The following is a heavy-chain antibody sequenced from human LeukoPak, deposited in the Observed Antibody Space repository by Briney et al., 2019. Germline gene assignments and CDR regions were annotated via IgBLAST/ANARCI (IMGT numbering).Heavy chain of an antibody. CDR2: IYYSGST. CDR1: GGSISSYY. V-gene: IGHV4-59*08. Sequence: PSETLSLTCTVSGGSISSYYWSWIRQPPGKGLEWIGYIYYSGSTNYNPSLKSRVTISVDTSKNQFSLKLSSVTAADTAVYYCASTRGGYFDWLLGYWGQGTLVTVSS. CDR3: ASTRGGYFDWLLGY. D-gene: IGHD3-9*01. J-gene: IGHJ4*02.